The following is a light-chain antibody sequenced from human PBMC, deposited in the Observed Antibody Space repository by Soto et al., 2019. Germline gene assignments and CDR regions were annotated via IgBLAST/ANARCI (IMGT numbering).Light chain of an antibody. J-gene: IGKJ1*01. V-gene: IGKV3-20*01. CDR3: QQYGGSPRT. CDR2: GAS. CDR1: QSVSNNY. Sequence: EIVLTQSPGTLSLSPGERVTLSCRASQSVSNNYLAWYQQKPGQAPRLLIYGASNRATGIPDRFSGSGSGTDFTLTIGRLEPEDFAVYYCQQYGGSPRTFGQGTKVDIK.